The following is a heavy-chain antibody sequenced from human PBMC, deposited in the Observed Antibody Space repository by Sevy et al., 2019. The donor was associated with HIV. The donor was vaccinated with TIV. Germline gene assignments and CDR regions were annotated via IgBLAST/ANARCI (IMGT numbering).Heavy chain of an antibody. CDR3: ARRGAFDFDTSGFLSP. CDR2: ISVYNGKI. CDR1: GYTFTSFG. J-gene: IGHJ5*02. D-gene: IGHD3-22*01. Sequence: ASVKVSCKASGYTFTSFGISWVRQAPGQGLEWVGWISVYNGKINYAQNFQGRVTMTTDTSTRTACMELKSLRSDDTAVYYCARRGAFDFDTSGFLSPWGQGTLVTVSS. V-gene: IGHV1-18*01.